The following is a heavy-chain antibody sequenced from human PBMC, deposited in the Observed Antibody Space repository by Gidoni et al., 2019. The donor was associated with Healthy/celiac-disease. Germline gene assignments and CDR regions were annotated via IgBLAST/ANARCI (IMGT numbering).Heavy chain of an antibody. V-gene: IGHV3-23*04. D-gene: IGHD2-2*01. J-gene: IGHJ4*02. CDR1: GSNCSSYA. CDR3: AKDGEWLYCSSTSCSPDY. Sequence: EVQLVEAGGGLVQPGGCRRPHGAASGSNCSSYAMSWVRQAPGKGLECVSAISGSGGSTYYADSVKGRFTISRDNSKNTLYLQMNSLRAEDTAVYYCAKDGEWLYCSSTSCSPDYWGQGTLVTVSS. CDR2: ISGSGGST.